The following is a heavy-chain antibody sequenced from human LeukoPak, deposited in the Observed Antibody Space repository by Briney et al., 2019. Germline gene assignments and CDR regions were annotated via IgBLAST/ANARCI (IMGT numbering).Heavy chain of an antibody. CDR3: ARASGIQTLHYYYMDV. D-gene: IGHD6-13*01. V-gene: IGHV3-53*01. Sequence: GGSLRLSCAASGFTVSSNYMSSVRQAPGKGLEWVSVIYSGGSTYYADSVKGRFTISRDNSKNTLYLQMNSLRAEDTAVYYCARASGIQTLHYYYMDVWGKGTTVIVSS. CDR2: IYSGGST. J-gene: IGHJ6*03. CDR1: GFTVSSNY.